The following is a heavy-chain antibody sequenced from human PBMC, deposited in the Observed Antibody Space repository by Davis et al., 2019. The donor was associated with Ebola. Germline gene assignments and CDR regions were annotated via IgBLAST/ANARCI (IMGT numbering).Heavy chain of an antibody. CDR2: IYHSGST. Sequence: SETLSLTCTVSGYSISSGYYWGWIRQPPGKGLEWIGSIYHSGSTNYNPSLKSRVTISVDTSKNQFSLKLSSVTAADTAVYYCARVASYGDYFDYWGLGTLVTVSS. CDR3: ARVASYGDYFDY. D-gene: IGHD5-18*01. V-gene: IGHV4-38-2*02. J-gene: IGHJ4*02. CDR1: GYSISSGYY.